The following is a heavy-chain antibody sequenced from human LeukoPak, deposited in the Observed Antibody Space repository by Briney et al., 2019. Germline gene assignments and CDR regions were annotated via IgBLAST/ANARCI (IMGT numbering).Heavy chain of an antibody. D-gene: IGHD3-3*01. Sequence: GGSLRLSCAASGFTFSSYGMHWVRQAPGKGLEWVAFIRYDGSNKYYADSVKGRFTISRDNSKNTLYLQMNSLRAEDTAVYYCAKDLSKELLYRRGKYYFDYWGQGTLATVSS. V-gene: IGHV3-30*02. CDR3: AKDLSKELLYRRGKYYFDY. J-gene: IGHJ4*02. CDR1: GFTFSSYG. CDR2: IRYDGSNK.